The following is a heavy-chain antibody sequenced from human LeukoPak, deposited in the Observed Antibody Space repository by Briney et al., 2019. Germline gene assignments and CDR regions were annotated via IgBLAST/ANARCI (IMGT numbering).Heavy chain of an antibody. CDR3: ARVQRWLQWENFDY. CDR1: GGSISSGDYY. CDR2: IYYSGST. D-gene: IGHD5-12*01. J-gene: IGHJ4*02. V-gene: IGHV4-30-4*01. Sequence: PSETLSLTCTVSGGSISSGDYYWSWIRQPPGKGLEWIGYIYYSGSTYYNPSLKSRVTISVDTSKNQFSLKLNSVTAADTAVYYCARVQRWLQWENFDYWGQGTLVTVSS.